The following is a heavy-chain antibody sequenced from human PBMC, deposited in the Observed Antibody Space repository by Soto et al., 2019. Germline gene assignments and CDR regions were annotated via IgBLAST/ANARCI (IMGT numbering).Heavy chain of an antibody. J-gene: IGHJ4*02. Sequence: QVQLVQSGAEVKKPGSSVKVSCKASGGTFSSYAISWVRQAPGQGLEWMGGIIPIFGTANYAQKFQGRATITADESTSTAYMELSSLRSEDTAVYYCARVEGSYYDSSGYYNYWGQGTMVTVSS. CDR3: ARVEGSYYDSSGYYNY. V-gene: IGHV1-69*01. CDR2: IIPIFGTA. D-gene: IGHD3-22*01. CDR1: GGTFSSYA.